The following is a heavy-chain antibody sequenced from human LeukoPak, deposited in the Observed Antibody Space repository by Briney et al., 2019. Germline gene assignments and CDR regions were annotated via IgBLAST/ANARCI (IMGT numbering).Heavy chain of an antibody. Sequence: GGSLRLSCAASGFTFSSYAMHWVRQAPGKGLEWVAVISYDGSNKYYADSVKGRFTISRGNSKNTLYLQMNSLRAEDTAVYYCARGPLQLWSSYYFDYWGQGTLVTVS. D-gene: IGHD5-18*01. CDR2: ISYDGSNK. CDR1: GFTFSSYA. J-gene: IGHJ4*02. V-gene: IGHV3-30-3*01. CDR3: ARGPLQLWSSYYFDY.